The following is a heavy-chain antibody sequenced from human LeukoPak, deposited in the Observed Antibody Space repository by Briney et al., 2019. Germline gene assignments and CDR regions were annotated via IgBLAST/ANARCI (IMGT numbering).Heavy chain of an antibody. CDR3: AKDRSYGAPYDVFDI. D-gene: IGHD5-18*01. V-gene: IGHV3-23*01. CDR1: GFTFNNYA. Sequence: GGSLRLSCAASGFTFNNYAMSWVRQAPGKELEWVSGISGSGAGTNYADSVKGRFTISRDNSKNTLYLQMNSLRGDDTAVYYCAKDRSYGAPYDVFDIWGQGTKVTVCS. J-gene: IGHJ3*02. CDR2: ISGSGAGT.